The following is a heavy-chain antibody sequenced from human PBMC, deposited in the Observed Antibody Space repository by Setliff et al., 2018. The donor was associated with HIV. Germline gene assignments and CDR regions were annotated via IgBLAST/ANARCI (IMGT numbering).Heavy chain of an antibody. CDR3: ARNSGSYWAY. J-gene: IGHJ4*02. D-gene: IGHD1-26*01. CDR2: ISAYTGNTP. Sequence: ASVKVSCKASGYTFINYGISWVRQAPGQGLEWMGWISAYTGNTPNYAQELQGRVTMTTDTSTSTAYMELRSLRSDDTGVYYCARNSGSYWAYWGQGTLVTVSS. CDR1: GYTFINYG. V-gene: IGHV1-18*01.